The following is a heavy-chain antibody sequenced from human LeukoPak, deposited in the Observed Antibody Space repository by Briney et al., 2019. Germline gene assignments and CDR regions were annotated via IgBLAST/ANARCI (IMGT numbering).Heavy chain of an antibody. CDR3: ARDCSGGGRGWFDP. CDR1: GGSISSGGYY. V-gene: IGHV4-31*03. J-gene: IGHJ5*02. D-gene: IGHD2-8*02. Sequence: PSETLSLTCTVSGGSISSGGYYWSWIRQHPGKGLEWIGYIYYSGSTYYNPSLKSRVTISVDTSKNQFSLKLSSVTAADTAVYYCARDCSGGGRGWFDPWGQGTLVTVSS. CDR2: IYYSGST.